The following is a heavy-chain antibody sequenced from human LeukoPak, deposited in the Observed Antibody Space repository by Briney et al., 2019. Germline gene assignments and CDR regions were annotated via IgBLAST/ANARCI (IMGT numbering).Heavy chain of an antibody. V-gene: IGHV1-69*05. CDR3: AKDDGSATMGFDS. D-gene: IGHD1-26*01. J-gene: IGHJ5*01. Sequence: SVKVSCKASGGTFSNYAFGWVRQAPGQGLEWMGGIIPIFRTTNYAEQFQGRVTITTDESTNTAYLDLSSLRSEDTAVYYCAKDDGSATMGFDSWGQGTLVSVSS. CDR1: GGTFSNYA. CDR2: IIPIFRTT.